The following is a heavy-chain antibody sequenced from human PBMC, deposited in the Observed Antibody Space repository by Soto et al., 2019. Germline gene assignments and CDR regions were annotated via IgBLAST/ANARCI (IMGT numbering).Heavy chain of an antibody. D-gene: IGHD2-15*01. CDR2: IWYDGSNK. J-gene: IGHJ4*02. V-gene: IGHV3-33*01. Sequence: QVQLVESGGGVVQPGRSLRLSCAASGFTFSSYGMHWVRQAPGKGLEWVAVIWYDGSNKYYADSVKGRFTISRDNSKNTLYLQMNSLGAEDTAVYYCARDLQLGCRGGSCPPGYWGQGTLVTVSS. CDR1: GFTFSSYG. CDR3: ARDLQLGCRGGSCPPGY.